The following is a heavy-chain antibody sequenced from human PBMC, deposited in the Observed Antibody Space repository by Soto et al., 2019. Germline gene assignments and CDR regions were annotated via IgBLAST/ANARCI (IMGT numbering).Heavy chain of an antibody. D-gene: IGHD2-2*02. V-gene: IGHV4-30-4*01. CDR2: IYYSGST. CDR1: GGSISSGDYY. CDR3: ARAAAIPYWFDP. J-gene: IGHJ5*02. Sequence: PSATLSITCTVSGGSISSGDYYWSWIRQPPGKGLEWIGYIYYSGSTYYNPSLKSRVTISVDTSKNQFSLKLSSVTAADTAVYYCARAAAIPYWFDPWGQGTLVTVSS.